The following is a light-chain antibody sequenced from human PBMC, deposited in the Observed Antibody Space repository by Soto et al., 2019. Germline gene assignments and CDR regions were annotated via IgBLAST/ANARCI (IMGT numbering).Light chain of an antibody. V-gene: IGKV1-5*03. CDR2: KAS. CDR3: QQYDSLWTFGHQHDSLWT. CDR1: QSISDW. Sequence: DIQMTQSPSTLSASVGDRDTITCRASQSISDWLAWYQQRPGKAPKLLIYKASSLESGVPSRFSGSGSGTEFTLTISSLQPDDFATYYCQQYDSLWTFGHQHDSLWTFGQGTKVEI. J-gene: IGKJ1*01.